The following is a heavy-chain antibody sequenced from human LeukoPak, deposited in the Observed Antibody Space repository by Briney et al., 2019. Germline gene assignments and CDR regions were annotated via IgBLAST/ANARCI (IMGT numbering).Heavy chain of an antibody. CDR3: AKSRIVLVHYFDY. CDR1: GFTFSSYW. D-gene: IGHD1-26*01. J-gene: IGHJ4*02. Sequence: PGGSLRLSCAASGFTFSSYWMSWVRQAPGKGLEWVANIKQDGSEKYYVDSVKGRFTISRDNAKNSLYQQMNSLRAEDTAVYYCAKSRIVLVHYFDYWGQGTLVTVSS. CDR2: IKQDGSEK. V-gene: IGHV3-7*01.